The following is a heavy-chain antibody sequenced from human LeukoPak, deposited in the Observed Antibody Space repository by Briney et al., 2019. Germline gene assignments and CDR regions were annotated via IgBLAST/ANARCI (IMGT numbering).Heavy chain of an antibody. D-gene: IGHD3-22*01. CDR2: IKQDGSEK. Sequence: RGSLRLSCAASGFTFSSYWMSWVRQAPGKGLEWVANIKQDGSEKYYVDSVKGRFTISRDNAKNSLYLQMNSLRAEDTAVYYCARVPPCDSSGYYSDWYFDLWGRGTLVTVSS. CDR3: ARVPPCDSSGYYSDWYFDL. CDR1: GFTFSSYW. J-gene: IGHJ2*01. V-gene: IGHV3-7*04.